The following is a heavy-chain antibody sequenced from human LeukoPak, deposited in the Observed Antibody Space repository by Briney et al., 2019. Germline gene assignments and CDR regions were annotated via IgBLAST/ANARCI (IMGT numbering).Heavy chain of an antibody. D-gene: IGHD2-15*01. Sequence: PGRSLTLSCAVSGVTFSSYGMHWVRPAPGKGLGWMAVISSDGSNKYYADSVKGRFTISRDNSKNTLYLQMILLRAEDTAVYYFAKDLSFDVCSGLGTWGEGALVTVSS. CDR1: GVTFSSYG. CDR2: ISSDGSNK. CDR3: AKDLSFDVCSGLGT. V-gene: IGHV3-30*18. J-gene: IGHJ5*02.